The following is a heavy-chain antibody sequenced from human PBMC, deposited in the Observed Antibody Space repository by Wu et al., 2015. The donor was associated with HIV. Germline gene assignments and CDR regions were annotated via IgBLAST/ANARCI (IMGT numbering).Heavy chain of an antibody. Sequence: QVQLVQSGAEVKKPGASVRVSCRTSGYTFTSYDMNWVRQATGQGLEWMAWMNPDTGTTEVSPKFQGRVTSTRNTSITTAYMELSSLRSEDTAVYYCASATFGGYTAAWYQYGLDVWGQGATVIVSS. CDR3: ASATFGGYTAAWYQYGLDV. CDR1: GYTFTSYD. D-gene: IGHD3-16*01. J-gene: IGHJ6*02. CDR2: MNPDTGTT. V-gene: IGHV1-8*01.